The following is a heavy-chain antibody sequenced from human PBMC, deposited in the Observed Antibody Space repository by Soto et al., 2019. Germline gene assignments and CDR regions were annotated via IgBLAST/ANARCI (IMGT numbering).Heavy chain of an antibody. Sequence: PGGSLRLSCAASGFTFSSYAMHWVRQAPGKGLEWVAVISYDGSNKYYADSVKGRFTISRDNSKNTLYLQMNSLRAEDTAVYYCARDLGSIAAPAGYYYYYGMDVWGQGTTVTVSS. V-gene: IGHV3-30-3*01. CDR2: ISYDGSNK. CDR1: GFTFSSYA. J-gene: IGHJ6*02. D-gene: IGHD6-6*01. CDR3: ARDLGSIAAPAGYYYYYGMDV.